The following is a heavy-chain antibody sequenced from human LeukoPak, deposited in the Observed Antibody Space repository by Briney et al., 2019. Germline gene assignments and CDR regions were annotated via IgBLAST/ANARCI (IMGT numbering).Heavy chain of an antibody. CDR1: GVSFSGYY. J-gene: IGHJ3*02. CDR3: ARGLGGLRLSGAYDI. V-gene: IGHV4-34*01. D-gene: IGHD5-12*01. CDR2: INHSGST. Sequence: SETLSLTCAVSGVSFSGYYWSWIRQPPGKGLEWIGEINHSGSTNYNPSLKSRVTISVDTSKNQFSLKLSSVTAADTAVYYCARGLGGLRLSGAYDIWGQGTMVSVSS.